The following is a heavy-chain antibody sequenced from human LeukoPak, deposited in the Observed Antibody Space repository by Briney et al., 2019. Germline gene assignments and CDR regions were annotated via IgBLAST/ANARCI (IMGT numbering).Heavy chain of an antibody. V-gene: IGHV3-7*01. Sequence: PGGSLRLSCAASGFTFSSYWMSWVRQAPGKGLEWVANIKQDGSEKYYVDSVRGRFTISRDNAKNSLYLQMNSLRAEDTAAYYCARMTAIRLYFDYWGQGTLVTVSS. CDR1: GFTFSSYW. CDR2: IKQDGSEK. J-gene: IGHJ4*02. D-gene: IGHD2-21*02. CDR3: ARMTAIRLYFDY.